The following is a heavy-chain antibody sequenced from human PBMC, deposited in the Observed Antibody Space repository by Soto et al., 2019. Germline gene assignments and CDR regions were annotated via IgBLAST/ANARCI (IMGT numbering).Heavy chain of an antibody. J-gene: IGHJ6*02. CDR2: IYYSGST. Sequence: SETLSLTCTVSGGSISSYYWSWIRQPPGKGLEWIGYIYYSGSTNYNPSLKSRVTISVDTSKNQFSLKLSSVTAADTAVYYCARGPFNRVAPKVYYYYYGMDVWGQGTTVTVSS. CDR3: ARGPFNRVAPKVYYYYYGMDV. CDR1: GGSISSYY. D-gene: IGHD2-15*01. V-gene: IGHV4-59*12.